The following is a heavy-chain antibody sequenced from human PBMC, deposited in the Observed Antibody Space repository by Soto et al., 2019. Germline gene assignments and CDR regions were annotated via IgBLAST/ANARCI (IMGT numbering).Heavy chain of an antibody. CDR1: GGTFSSYT. Sequence: SVKVSCKASGGTFSSYTISWVRQAPGQGLEWMGRIIPILGIANYAQKFQGRVTITADKSTSTAYMELSSLRSEDTAVYYCASAGTSRDYYYYMDVWGKGTKVTVSS. CDR3: ASAGTSRDYYYYMDV. D-gene: IGHD2-8*01. J-gene: IGHJ6*03. V-gene: IGHV1-69*02. CDR2: IIPILGIA.